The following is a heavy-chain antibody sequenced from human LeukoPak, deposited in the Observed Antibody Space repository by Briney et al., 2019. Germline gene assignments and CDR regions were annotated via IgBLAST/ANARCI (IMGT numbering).Heavy chain of an antibody. CDR1: GYTFTSYD. J-gene: IGHJ5*02. D-gene: IGHD2-2*01. V-gene: IGHV1-8*01. CDR2: MNPNSGNT. Sequence: GASVKVSCKASGYTFTSYDINWVRQATGQGLEWMGWMNPNSGNTGYAQKFQGRVTMTRNTSISTAYMELSSLRSEDTAVYYCARVGYCSTTNCRSWFDPWGQGTLVTVPS. CDR3: ARVGYCSTTNCRSWFDP.